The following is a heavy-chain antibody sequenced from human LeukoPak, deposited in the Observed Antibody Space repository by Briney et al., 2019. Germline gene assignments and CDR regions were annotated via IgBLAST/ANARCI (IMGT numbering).Heavy chain of an antibody. CDR1: GFTFSSYW. V-gene: IGHV3-74*01. CDR3: VRGLGDY. Sequence: GGSLRLSCAASGFTFSSYWMFWVRQGPGKGLVWVSRINSDGSYTAYADSVKGRFSIYRDNAKNTLYLQMNSLRAEDTAVYYCVRGLGDYWGQGTLVTVSS. D-gene: IGHD4-11*01. J-gene: IGHJ4*02. CDR2: INSDGSYT.